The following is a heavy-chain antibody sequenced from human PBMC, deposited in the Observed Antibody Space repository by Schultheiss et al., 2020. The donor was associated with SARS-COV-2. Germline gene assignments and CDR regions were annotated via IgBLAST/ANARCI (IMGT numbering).Heavy chain of an antibody. V-gene: IGHV3-23*01. CDR1: GFTFRSYA. D-gene: IGHD7-27*01. Sequence: GSLKISCAASGFTFRSYAMSWVRQAPGKGLEWVSVISGSGGSTYYADSVKGRFTISRDNSKNTLYLQMNSLRAEDTAGYYCAKGWGTADWGQGTLVTVSS. CDR2: ISGSGGST. J-gene: IGHJ4*02. CDR3: AKGWGTAD.